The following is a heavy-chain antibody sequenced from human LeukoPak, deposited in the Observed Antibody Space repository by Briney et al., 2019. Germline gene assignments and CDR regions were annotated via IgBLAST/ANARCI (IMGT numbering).Heavy chain of an antibody. J-gene: IGHJ6*03. D-gene: IGHD1-26*01. CDR1: GFTFSSQA. Sequence: GGSLRLSCAASGFTFSSQAMSWVRQAPGKGLECVSGISGTGGRTYYADSVKGRFTISRDNSKNTLYLQMNSLRVEDTAVYYCAKYCPKVEPPDYMDVWGKGTTVTVS. CDR2: ISGTGGRT. V-gene: IGHV3-23*01. CDR3: AKYCPKVEPPDYMDV.